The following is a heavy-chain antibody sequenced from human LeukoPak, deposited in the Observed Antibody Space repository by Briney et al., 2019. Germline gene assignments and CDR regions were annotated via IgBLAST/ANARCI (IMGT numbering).Heavy chain of an antibody. CDR3: AKELDYGGNSPFHY. CDR2: ISYDGSNK. J-gene: IGHJ4*02. CDR1: RFTFSDYG. V-gene: IGHV3-30*18. Sequence: GRSLRLSCAASRFTFSDYGMHWVRQAPGKGLEWVAFISYDGSNKYYADSVKGRFTISRDNSKNTLYLQMNSLRAEDTAVYYCAKELDYGGNSPFHYWGQGTLVTVSS. D-gene: IGHD4-23*01.